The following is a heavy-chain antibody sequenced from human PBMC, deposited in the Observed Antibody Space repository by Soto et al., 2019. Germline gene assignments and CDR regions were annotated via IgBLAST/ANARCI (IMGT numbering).Heavy chain of an antibody. CDR3: ARDGRALRFLEWLKYYYYMDV. CDR1: GGSISSSSYY. CDR2: IYYSGST. Sequence: SEPLSLTCTVSGGSISSSSYYWGWIRQPPGKGLEWIGSIYYSGSTYYNPSLKSRVTISVDTSKNQFSLKLSSVTAADTAVYYCARDGRALRFLEWLKYYYYMDVWGKGTMVTLSS. D-gene: IGHD3-3*01. V-gene: IGHV4-39*02. J-gene: IGHJ6*03.